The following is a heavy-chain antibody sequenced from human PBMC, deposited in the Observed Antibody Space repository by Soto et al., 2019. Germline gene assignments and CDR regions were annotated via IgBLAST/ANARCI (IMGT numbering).Heavy chain of an antibody. CDR3: AREGGLRGSYYISSSYYFDY. CDR1: GYTFTSYG. CDR2: ISAYNGNT. J-gene: IGHJ4*02. D-gene: IGHD1-26*01. Sequence: ASVKVSCKASGYTFTSYGISWVRQAPGQGLEWMGWISAYNGNTNYAQKLQGRVTMTTDTSTSTAYMELRSLRSDDTAVYYCAREGGLRGSYYISSSYYFDYWGQGTRVNVS. V-gene: IGHV1-18*01.